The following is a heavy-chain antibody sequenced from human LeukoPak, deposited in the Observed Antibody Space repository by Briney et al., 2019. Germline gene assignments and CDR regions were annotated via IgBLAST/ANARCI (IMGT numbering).Heavy chain of an antibody. CDR2: IYWDDDK. CDR3: AHSLGYCSGGGCYVLFDY. J-gene: IGHJ4*02. V-gene: IGHV2-5*02. Sequence: SGPTLVKPTQTLTLTCTFSGFSLSTSGVGVGWIRQPPGKALEWLALIYWDDDKRYSPSLKSRLTITKDTSKNQVVLTMTNMDPVDTATYYCAHSLGYCSGGGCYVLFDYWGQGTLVTVSS. D-gene: IGHD2-15*01. CDR1: GFSLSTSGVG.